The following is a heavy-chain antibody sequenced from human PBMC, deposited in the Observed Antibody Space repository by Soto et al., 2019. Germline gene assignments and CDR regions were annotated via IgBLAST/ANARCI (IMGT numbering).Heavy chain of an antibody. V-gene: IGHV4-39*01. Sequence: QLQLQESGPGLVKPSETLSLTCTVSGGSISSSNYYWGWIRQPPGKGLEWIGSIYYSGSTYYNPSLKSRVTISVDTSKNQFSLKLTSVTAADTAVYYCATREYSLGSPSGMDVWGQGTTVTVSS. CDR1: GGSISSSNYY. D-gene: IGHD5-18*01. CDR3: ATREYSLGSPSGMDV. J-gene: IGHJ6*02. CDR2: IYYSGST.